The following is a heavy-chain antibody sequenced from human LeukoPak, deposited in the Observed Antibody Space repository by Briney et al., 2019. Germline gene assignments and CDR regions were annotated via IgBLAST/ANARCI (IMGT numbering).Heavy chain of an antibody. V-gene: IGHV3-48*03. D-gene: IGHD2-15*01. J-gene: IGHJ4*02. CDR3: ARDSTVVAAFDY. CDR2: ISSSGSTI. Sequence: PGGSLRLPCAASGFTFSSYEMNWVRQAPGKGLEWVSYISSSGSTIYYADSVTSRFTNSRDNAKNSLYLQMNSLTAEDTAVYYCARDSTVVAAFDYWGQGTLVTVSS. CDR1: GFTFSSYE.